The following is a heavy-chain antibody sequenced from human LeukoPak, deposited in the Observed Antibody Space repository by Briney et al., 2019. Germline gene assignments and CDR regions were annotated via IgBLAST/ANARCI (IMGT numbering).Heavy chain of an antibody. CDR3: AKDAYLGSNWLDP. D-gene: IGHD7-27*01. CDR1: GFTFSSYA. V-gene: IGHV3-23*01. J-gene: IGHJ5*02. CDR2: ISGSGGST. Sequence: GGSLRLSCAASGFTFSSYAMGWVRQAPGKGLEWVSAISGSGGSTYYADSVKGRFIISRDKSKNTLYLQMNRLRAEDTAVYYCAKDAYLGSNWLDPWGQGTLVTVSS.